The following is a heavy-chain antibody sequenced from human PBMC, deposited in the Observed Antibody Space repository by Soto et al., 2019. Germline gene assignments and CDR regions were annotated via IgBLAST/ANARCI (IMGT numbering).Heavy chain of an antibody. CDR2: IYYSGST. V-gene: IGHV4-59*01. D-gene: IGHD5-18*01. CDR1: GGSISSYY. Sequence: SETLSLTCTVSGGSISSYYWSWVRQPPGKGLEWIGYIYYSGSTNYNPSLKSRVTISVDTSKNQFSLKLSSVTAADTAVYYCARDNGYSYGYTLDHWGQGTLVTVSS. J-gene: IGHJ4*02. CDR3: ARDNGYSYGYTLDH.